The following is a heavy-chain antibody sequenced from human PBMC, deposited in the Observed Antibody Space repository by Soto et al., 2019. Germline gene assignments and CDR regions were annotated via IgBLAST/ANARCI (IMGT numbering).Heavy chain of an antibody. CDR3: ARGFSRSNLNWFDP. Sequence: ASLKVSCKASGYTFTNYDITWVLHAAGQGLEWMGWMNPKSGNTGYAQEFQGRVTTTRNTSISTAYMELSSLRSEDTAIYYCARGFSRSNLNWFDPWGMGTLVTVAS. V-gene: IGHV1-8*01. CDR2: MNPKSGNT. J-gene: IGHJ5*02. D-gene: IGHD1-1*01. CDR1: GYTFTNYD.